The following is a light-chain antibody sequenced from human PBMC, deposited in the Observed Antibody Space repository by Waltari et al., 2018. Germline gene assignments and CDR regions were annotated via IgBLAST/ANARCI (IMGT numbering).Light chain of an antibody. V-gene: IGLV1-44*01. CDR3: ASWDDSLNGHWV. J-gene: IGLJ3*02. Sequence: QSVLTQPPSASGTPGQRVTISCSGSASNIGGNLVNWYQQLPGKAPKLLIDRSDLRPSEVPDRCSGSKSGTSASLAISGLQSEDVADYFCASWDDSLNGHWVFGGGTKVTVL. CDR1: ASNIGGNL. CDR2: RSD.